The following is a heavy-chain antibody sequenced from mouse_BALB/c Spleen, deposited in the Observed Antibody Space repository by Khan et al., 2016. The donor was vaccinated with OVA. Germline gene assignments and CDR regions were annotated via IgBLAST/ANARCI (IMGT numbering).Heavy chain of an antibody. V-gene: IGHV14-1*02. J-gene: IGHJ3*01. CDR1: GFNIKDYY. Sequence: EVQLQQSGAVLVRPGALVKLSCKASGFNIKDYYMLWVKQRPEQGLEWIGWIDPENGNTIYDPKFQAKASITADTSSNTAYLQLSNLTSEEPAVYYCARRGYGSYWFAYWGQGTLVTVSA. CDR3: ARRGYGSYWFAY. CDR2: IDPENGNT. D-gene: IGHD2-1*01.